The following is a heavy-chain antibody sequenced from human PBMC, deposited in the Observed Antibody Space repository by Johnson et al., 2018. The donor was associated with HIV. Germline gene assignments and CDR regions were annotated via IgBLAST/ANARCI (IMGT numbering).Heavy chain of an antibody. CDR1: GFTFSTFW. J-gene: IGHJ3*02. D-gene: IGHD3-22*01. V-gene: IGHV3-7*01. Sequence: VQLVESGGGLVQPGGSLRLSCAASGFTFSTFWMSWVRQAPGKGLEWVANIKQDGSDKNYVDSVKGRFTISRDNAKNSLYRQMNSRRAEDTAVYYCARELCGTYYGAFDIWGQGTMVTVSS. CDR2: IKQDGSDK. CDR3: ARELCGTYYGAFDI.